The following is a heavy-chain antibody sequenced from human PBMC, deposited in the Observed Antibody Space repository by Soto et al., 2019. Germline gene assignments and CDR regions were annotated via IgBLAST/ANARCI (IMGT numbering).Heavy chain of an antibody. D-gene: IGHD6-6*01. Sequence: ASVKVSCKASGYTFTGYYMHWVRQAPGQGLEWMGWINPNSGGTNYAQKLQGRVTMTRDTSISTAYMELSRLRSDDTAVYYCATTYSSSSSTWYYYYGMDVWGQGTTVTVSS. CDR2: INPNSGGT. J-gene: IGHJ6*02. CDR3: ATTYSSSSSTWYYYYGMDV. V-gene: IGHV1-2*02. CDR1: GYTFTGYY.